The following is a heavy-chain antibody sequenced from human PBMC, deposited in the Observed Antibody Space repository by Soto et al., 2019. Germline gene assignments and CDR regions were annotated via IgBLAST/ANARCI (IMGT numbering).Heavy chain of an antibody. CDR1: GFTFSGYW. D-gene: IGHD4-4*01. CDR2: IKHDGSVQ. V-gene: IGHV3-7*03. Sequence: GGSLRLSCEASGFTFSGYWMSWVRQAPGKGLEWVADIKHDGSVQYHVDSVKGRFTISRDNAKKLLYLQMNGLRAEDTALYYCARAPYSNAWYRFDLWGQGTLVTVSS. J-gene: IGHJ4*02. CDR3: ARAPYSNAWYRFDL.